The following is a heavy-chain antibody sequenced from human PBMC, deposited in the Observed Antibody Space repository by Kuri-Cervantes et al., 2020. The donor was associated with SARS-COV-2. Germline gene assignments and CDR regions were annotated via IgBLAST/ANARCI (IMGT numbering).Heavy chain of an antibody. CDR1: GYSISSGYY. V-gene: IGHV4-38-2*01. Sequence: SETLSLTCAVSGYSISSGYYWGWIRQPPGKGLEWIGSIYHSGNTYYNPSLKSRVTISVDTSKNQFSLKLSSVTAADTAVYYCARGHYGSGSYYSAPFDYWGQGTLVTVSS. D-gene: IGHD3-10*01. J-gene: IGHJ4*02. CDR2: IYHSGNT. CDR3: ARGHYGSGSYYSAPFDY.